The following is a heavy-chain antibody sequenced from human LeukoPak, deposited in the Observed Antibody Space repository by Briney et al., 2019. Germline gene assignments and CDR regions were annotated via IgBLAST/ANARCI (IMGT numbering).Heavy chain of an antibody. CDR1: GFTFEDYG. CDR3: AKCVYSNIYYWFDP. V-gene: IGHV3-43*02. Sequence: GGSLRLSCAASGFTFEDYGMHWARHAPGEGLECLSFITGNGVSTYYADSVEGRFTISRDNSKNSLYLQMNSLRTEDTALYYCAKCVYSNIYYWFDPWGQGTLVSVSS. CDR2: ITGNGVST. D-gene: IGHD6-13*01. J-gene: IGHJ5*02.